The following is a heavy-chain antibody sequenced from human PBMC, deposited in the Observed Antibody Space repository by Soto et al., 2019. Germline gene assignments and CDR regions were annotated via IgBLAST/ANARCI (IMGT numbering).Heavy chain of an antibody. CDR3: ARSGLPDPVVVVGHTPFDP. CDR1: GYTFTNYD. Sequence: ASVKVSCKASGYTFTNYDINWVRQAPGQGLDWMGWISAYNGDTNYAQKLQGRVTMTTDTSASTAYMELRSLRSDDTAVYYCARSGLPDPVVVVGHTPFDPWGQGTLVTVSS. D-gene: IGHD2-15*01. V-gene: IGHV1-18*01. J-gene: IGHJ5*02. CDR2: ISAYNGDT.